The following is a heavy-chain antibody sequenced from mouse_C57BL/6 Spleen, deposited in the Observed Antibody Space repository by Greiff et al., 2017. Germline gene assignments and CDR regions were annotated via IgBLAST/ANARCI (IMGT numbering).Heavy chain of an antibody. CDR3: ARIYYDDDRTFFAY. J-gene: IGHJ3*01. CDR1: GFTFSDYY. D-gene: IGHD2-4*01. CDR2: INYDGSST. V-gene: IGHV5-16*01. Sequence: EVKLMESEGGLVQPGSSMKLSCTASGFTFSDYYMAWVRQVPEKGLEWVANINYDGSSTYYLDTLKSRFIISRDNEKNILYLQMSSLKSEDTATYYCARIYYDDDRTFFAYWGQVTLVTVSA.